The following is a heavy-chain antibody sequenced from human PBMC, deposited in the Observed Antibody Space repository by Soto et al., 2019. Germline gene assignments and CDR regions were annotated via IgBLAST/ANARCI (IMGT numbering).Heavy chain of an antibody. CDR3: ARSTYYDFWSGYSPQPRSYNWFDP. CDR1: GGSFSGYY. J-gene: IGHJ5*02. Sequence: QVQLQQWGAGLLKPSETLSLTCAVYGGSFSGYYWSWIRQPPGKGLEWIGEINHSGSTNYNPSLKGRVSISVDTAESQFSLKLSYVAAADTAVDYCARSTYYDFWSGYSPQPRSYNWFDPWGQGTLVTVSS. D-gene: IGHD3-3*01. V-gene: IGHV4-34*01. CDR2: INHSGST.